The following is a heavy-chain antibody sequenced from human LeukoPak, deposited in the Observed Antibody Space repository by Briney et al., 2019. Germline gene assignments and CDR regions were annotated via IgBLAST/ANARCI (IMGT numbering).Heavy chain of an antibody. Sequence: GGSLRLSCAASGFTFSSYAMSWVRQAPGKGLEWVANIKQDGSEKYYVDSVKGRFTISKDNAKNSLYLQMNSLRAEDTAVYYCARGVGIEYYFDYWGQGTLVTVSS. J-gene: IGHJ4*02. CDR1: GFTFSSYA. V-gene: IGHV3-7*04. CDR3: ARGVGIEYYFDY. CDR2: IKQDGSEK. D-gene: IGHD2-21*01.